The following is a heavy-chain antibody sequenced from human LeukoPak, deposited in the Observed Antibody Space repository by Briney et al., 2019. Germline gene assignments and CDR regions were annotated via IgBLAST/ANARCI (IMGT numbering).Heavy chain of an antibody. CDR3: ARHRWLPDYFDY. V-gene: IGHV1-18*01. D-gene: IGHD5-24*01. CDR2: ISAYNGNT. J-gene: IGHJ4*02. CDR1: GYTFTSYG. Sequence: ASVKVSCKASGYTFTSYGIIWVRQAPGQGLEWMGWISAYNGNTNYAQKLQGRVTMTTDTSTSTAYMELRSLRSDDTAVYYCARHRWLPDYFDYWGQGTLVTVSS.